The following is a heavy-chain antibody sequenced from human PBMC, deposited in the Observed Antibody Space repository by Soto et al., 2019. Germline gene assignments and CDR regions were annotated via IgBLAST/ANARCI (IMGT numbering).Heavy chain of an antibody. Sequence: GGSLRLSCGVSGFTFINYAMHWVRQAPGKGLEWVALISGDGSNEYYADSVKGRFTISRDNSRNTLYLQMSSLRADDTAVYYCARHLSHLKSGWLDPWGRGTLVTVSS. V-gene: IGHV3-30-3*01. CDR3: ARHLSHLKSGWLDP. CDR2: ISGDGSNE. D-gene: IGHD3-3*02. CDR1: GFTFINYA. J-gene: IGHJ5*02.